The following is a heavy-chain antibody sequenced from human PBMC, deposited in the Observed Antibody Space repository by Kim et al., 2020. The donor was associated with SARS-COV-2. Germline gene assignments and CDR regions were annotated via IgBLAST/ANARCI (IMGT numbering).Heavy chain of an antibody. CDR3: ARSVEFGELFGLLGY. CDR2: IIPIFGTA. CDR1: GGTFSSYA. D-gene: IGHD3-10*01. J-gene: IGHJ4*02. Sequence: SVKVSCKASGGTFSSYAISWVRQAPGQGLEWMGGIIPIFGTANYAQKFQGRVTITADESTSTAYMELSSLRSEDTAVYYCARSVEFGELFGLLGYWGQGTLVTVSS. V-gene: IGHV1-69*13.